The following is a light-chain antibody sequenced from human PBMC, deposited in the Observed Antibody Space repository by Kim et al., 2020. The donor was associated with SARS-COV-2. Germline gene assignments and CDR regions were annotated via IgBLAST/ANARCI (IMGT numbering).Light chain of an antibody. V-gene: IGKV3-15*01. CDR2: GAS. CDR3: QQYNNSPWT. J-gene: IGKJ1*01. CDR1: QSVSSN. Sequence: EIVMTQSPATLSVSPGERATLSCRASQSVSSNLAWYQQKPGQAPRLLIYGASSRDTGIPARFSGSGSGTEFTLTISSLQSEDFAVYYCQQYNNSPWTFGQGTKVDIK.